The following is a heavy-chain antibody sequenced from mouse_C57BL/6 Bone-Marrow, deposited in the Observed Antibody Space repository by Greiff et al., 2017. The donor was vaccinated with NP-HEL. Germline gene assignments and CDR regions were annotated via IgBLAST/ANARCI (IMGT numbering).Heavy chain of an antibody. CDR1: GYTFTSYW. D-gene: IGHD1-1*01. CDR2: IDPSDSYT. CDR3: ASHYYGSSLAY. J-gene: IGHJ2*01. Sequence: VQLQQPGAELVMPGASVKLSCKASGYTFTSYWMHWVKQRPGQGLEWIGEIDPSDSYTNYNQKFKGKSTLTVDKSSSTAYMQLSSLTSEDSAVYYCASHYYGSSLAYWGQGTTLTVSS. V-gene: IGHV1-69*01.